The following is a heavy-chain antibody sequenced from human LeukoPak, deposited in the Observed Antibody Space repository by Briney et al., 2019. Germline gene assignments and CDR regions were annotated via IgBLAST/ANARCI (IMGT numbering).Heavy chain of an antibody. CDR3: ARGSNGVVAGTFDC. V-gene: IGHV4-59*01. CDR2: NYYTGST. Sequence: PSGTLPLTCSISGGSIRRFHWSWIRPPPGKGPAWIGDNYYTGSTNFNPSFTSRVSISVDTSKNQFSLKLSSVTAADAAVYYCARGSNGVVAGTFDCWGQGTLVTVSS. J-gene: IGHJ4*02. CDR1: GGSIRRFH. D-gene: IGHD2-15*01.